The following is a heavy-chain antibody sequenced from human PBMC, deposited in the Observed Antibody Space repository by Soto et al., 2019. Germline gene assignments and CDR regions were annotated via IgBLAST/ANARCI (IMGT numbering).Heavy chain of an antibody. CDR1: GFTFSSYW. V-gene: IGHV3-7*01. CDR3: ATDSSGYYYFGNGESDY. CDR2: IKQDGSEK. Sequence: GGSLRLSCAASGFTFSSYWMSWVRQAPGKGLEWVANIKQDGSEKYYVDSVKGRFTISRDNAKNSLYLQMNSLRAEDTAVYYCATDSSGYYYFGNGESDYWGQGT. D-gene: IGHD3-22*01. J-gene: IGHJ4*02.